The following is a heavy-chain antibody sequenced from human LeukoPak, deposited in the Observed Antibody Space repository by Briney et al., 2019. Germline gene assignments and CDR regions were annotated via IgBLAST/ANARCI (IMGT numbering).Heavy chain of an antibody. V-gene: IGHV3-23*01. J-gene: IGHJ3*02. Sequence: GGSLTLSCTASGLTFSNYATTWVRQAPGKGLEWVSSITGSGRGTYYADSVKGRFSVSRDNSQNTVVLHMNSLRADDTALYYCSKDPNGDYVGAFDMWGPGTMVTVSS. D-gene: IGHD4-17*01. CDR1: GLTFSNYA. CDR2: ITGSGRGT. CDR3: SKDPNGDYVGAFDM.